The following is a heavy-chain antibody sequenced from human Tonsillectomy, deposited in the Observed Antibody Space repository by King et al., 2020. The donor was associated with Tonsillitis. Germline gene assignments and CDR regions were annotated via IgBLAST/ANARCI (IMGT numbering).Heavy chain of an antibody. CDR3: ARGGSYSWYDMDV. Sequence: EVQLVESGGGLVQQGGSLRLSCAASGFTFSRYGMNWVRQAPGKGLEWVSYISISSSIIYYADSVKGRFTISRDNAKNSLSLQMNSLRAEDTAVYYCARGGSYSWYDMDVWGQGTTVTVSS. D-gene: IGHD5-18*01. CDR1: GFTFSRYG. V-gene: IGHV3-48*01. J-gene: IGHJ6*02. CDR2: ISISSSII.